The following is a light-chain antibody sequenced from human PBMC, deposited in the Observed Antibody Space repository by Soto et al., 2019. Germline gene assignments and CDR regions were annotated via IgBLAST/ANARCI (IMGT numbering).Light chain of an antibody. CDR2: DAS. CDR1: QSVSSSY. Sequence: DIMFTQSPGTLSLPQAERATLSCRASQSVSSSYLAWYQQKPGQAPRLLIYDASNRATGIPARFSGSGSGTDFTLTISSLEPEDFAVYYCQQRKNWPPEITFGHGTRLEI. CDR3: QQRKNWPPEIT. V-gene: IGKV3-11*01. J-gene: IGKJ5*01.